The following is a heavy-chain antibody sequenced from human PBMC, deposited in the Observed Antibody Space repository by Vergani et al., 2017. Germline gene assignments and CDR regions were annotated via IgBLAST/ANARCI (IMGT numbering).Heavy chain of an antibody. V-gene: IGHV5-10-1*03. CDR3: ARHFVWAAAGTRYFDY. D-gene: IGHD6-13*01. CDR1: GYSFTSYW. J-gene: IGHJ4*02. Sequence: EVQLVQSGAEVKKPGESLRISCKGSGYSFTSYWISWVRQMPGKGLEWMGRIDPSDSYTNYSPSFQGHVTISADKSISTAYLQWSSLKASDTAMYYCARHFVWAAAGTRYFDYWGQGTLVTVSS. CDR2: IDPSDSYT.